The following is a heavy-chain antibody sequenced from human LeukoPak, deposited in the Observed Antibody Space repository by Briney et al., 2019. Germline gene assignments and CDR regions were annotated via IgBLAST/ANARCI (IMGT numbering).Heavy chain of an antibody. D-gene: IGHD6-19*01. J-gene: IGHJ4*02. CDR3: AREDFGIAVDGQLDY. Sequence: GASVKVSCKASGYTFTGYYMHWVRQAPGQGLEWMGWINPNSGGTNYAQKFQGRVTMTTDTSTSTAYMELRSLRSDDTAVYYCAREDFGIAVDGQLDYWGQGTLVTVSS. CDR1: GYTFTGYY. CDR2: INPNSGGT. V-gene: IGHV1-2*02.